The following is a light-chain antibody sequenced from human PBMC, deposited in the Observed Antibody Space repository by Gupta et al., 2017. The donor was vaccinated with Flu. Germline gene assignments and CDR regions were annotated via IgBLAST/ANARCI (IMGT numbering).Light chain of an antibody. Sequence: QSVLTQPPSVSGAPGQRVTISCTGTTPNIGADYDVHWYQQLPGTAPKLLIYRNSNRPSGVPDRFSGSKSGTSASLAITGLQAEDEAHYYCQSYEDGLTDPNVVFGGGTKLTVL. V-gene: IGLV1-40*01. CDR3: QSYEDGLTDPNVV. J-gene: IGLJ2*01. CDR2: RNS. CDR1: TPNIGADYD.